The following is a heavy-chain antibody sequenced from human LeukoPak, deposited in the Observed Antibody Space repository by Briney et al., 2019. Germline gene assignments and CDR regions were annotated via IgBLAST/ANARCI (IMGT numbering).Heavy chain of an antibody. J-gene: IGHJ4*02. CDR3: ARILGYSYGYQGAY. Sequence: GGSLRLSCAASGFTFSSYSMNWVRQAPGKGLEWVSSISSSSSYIYYADSVKGRFTISRDNAKNSLYLQMNSLRAEDTAVYYCARILGYSYGYQGAYWGQGTLVTVSS. D-gene: IGHD5-18*01. CDR2: ISSSSSYI. V-gene: IGHV3-21*01. CDR1: GFTFSSYS.